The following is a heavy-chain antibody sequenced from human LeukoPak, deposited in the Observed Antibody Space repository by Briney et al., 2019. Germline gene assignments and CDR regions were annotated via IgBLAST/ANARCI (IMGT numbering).Heavy chain of an antibody. CDR2: IRYDGSNT. J-gene: IGHJ4*02. Sequence: GGSLRLSCAASGFTFSSYGIHWVRQAPGKGLEWVAFIRYDGSNTYYADSVKGRFTISRDNSKNTLYLQMNSLRTEDAAVYYCAKEETYYYDSSGYYYFDYWGQGTLVTVSS. V-gene: IGHV3-30*02. CDR3: AKEETYYYDSSGYYYFDY. D-gene: IGHD3-22*01. CDR1: GFTFSSYG.